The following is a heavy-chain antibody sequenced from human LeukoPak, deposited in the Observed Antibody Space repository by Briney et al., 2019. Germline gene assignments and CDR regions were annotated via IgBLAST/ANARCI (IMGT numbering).Heavy chain of an antibody. CDR1: GGTFSIYA. Sequence: VASVKVSCXASGGTFSIYAISWVRQARGQGLEWMGRIIPILGTANYAQKFQGRVTITTDESTSTAYMELSSLRSEDTAVYYCARDKYVDAFDIWGQGTMVTVSS. CDR3: ARDKYVDAFDI. J-gene: IGHJ3*02. V-gene: IGHV1-69*05. CDR2: IIPILGTA. D-gene: IGHD2/OR15-2a*01.